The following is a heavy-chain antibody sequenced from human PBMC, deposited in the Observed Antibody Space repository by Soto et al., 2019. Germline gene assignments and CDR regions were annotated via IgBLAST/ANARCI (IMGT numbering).Heavy chain of an antibody. Sequence: QVQLVESGGGVVQPGRSLRLSCAASGFTFSSYAMHWVRQAPGKGLEWVAVISYDGSNKYYADAVKGRFTISRDNSKNTLYLQMNSLRADDTAVYYCARDVRGDYGDYVGWFDPWGQGTLGTVS. CDR3: ARDVRGDYGDYVGWFDP. CDR1: GFTFSSYA. D-gene: IGHD4-17*01. J-gene: IGHJ5*02. V-gene: IGHV3-30-3*01. CDR2: ISYDGSNK.